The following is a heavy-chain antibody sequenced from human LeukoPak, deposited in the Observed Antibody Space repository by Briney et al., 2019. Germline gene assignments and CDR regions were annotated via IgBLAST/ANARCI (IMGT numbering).Heavy chain of an antibody. CDR3: ARQKYLRGPDVEYFDY. J-gene: IGHJ4*02. Sequence: SETLSLTCTVSGGSISITNYYWVWLRQPPEKGLEWIASISQSGHTYYNPSLKSRVTISADTSKNQFSLKLSSVTAADTAVYYCARQKYLRGPDVEYFDYWGQGTLVTVSS. CDR2: ISQSGHT. V-gene: IGHV4-39*07. CDR1: GGSISITNYY. D-gene: IGHD5/OR15-5a*01.